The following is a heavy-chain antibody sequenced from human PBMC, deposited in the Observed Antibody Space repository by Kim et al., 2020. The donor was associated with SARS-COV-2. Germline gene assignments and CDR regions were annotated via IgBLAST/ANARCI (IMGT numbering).Heavy chain of an antibody. V-gene: IGHV3-23*01. Sequence: GGSLRLSCAASGFTFSSYAMSWVRQAPWKGLEWVSAISGSGGSTYYADSVKGRFTISRDNSKNTLYLQMNSLRAEDTAVYYCAKGDEVATIGYYGMDVWGQGTTVTVSS. J-gene: IGHJ6*02. CDR3: AKGDEVATIGYYGMDV. CDR2: ISGSGGST. D-gene: IGHD5-12*01. CDR1: GFTFSSYA.